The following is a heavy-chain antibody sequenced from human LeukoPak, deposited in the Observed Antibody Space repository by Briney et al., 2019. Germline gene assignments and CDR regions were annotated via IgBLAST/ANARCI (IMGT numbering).Heavy chain of an antibody. CDR3: ARDGGIQLWITGIDY. CDR1: GYTFTSYY. D-gene: IGHD5-18*01. CDR2: INPSGGST. V-gene: IGHV1-46*01. Sequence: EASVKVYCKASGYTFTSYYMHWVRQAPGQGLEWMGIINPSGGSTSYAQKFQGRVTMTRDTSTSTVYMELSSLRSEDTAVYYCARDGGIQLWITGIDYWGQGTLVTVSS. J-gene: IGHJ4*02.